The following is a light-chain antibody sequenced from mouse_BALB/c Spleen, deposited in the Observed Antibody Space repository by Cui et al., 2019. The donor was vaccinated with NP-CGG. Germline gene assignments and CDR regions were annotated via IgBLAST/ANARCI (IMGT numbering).Light chain of an antibody. CDR3: ALWYSNHWV. V-gene: IGLV1*01. CDR1: TGAFTTSNY. CDR2: GTN. Sequence: QAVVTQESALTTSHGETVTLTCRSSTGAFTTSNYANWVQEKPDHLFTGLIVGTNNRAPGVPARFSGSLIGDKAALTITGAQTEDEAIYFCALWYSNHWVFGGGTKLTVL. J-gene: IGLJ1*01.